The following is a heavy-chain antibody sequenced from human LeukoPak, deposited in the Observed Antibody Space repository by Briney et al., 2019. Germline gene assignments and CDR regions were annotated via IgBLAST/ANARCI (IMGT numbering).Heavy chain of an antibody. D-gene: IGHD3-22*01. CDR3: AKVDPYYDSSIDAFDI. J-gene: IGHJ3*02. V-gene: IGHV3-30*02. CDR1: GFTFSSYG. CDR2: IRYDGSNK. Sequence: QAGGSLRLSCAASGFTFSSYGMHWVRQAPGKGLEWVAFIRYDGSNKYYADSVKGRFTISRDNSKNTLYLQMNSLRAEDTAVYYCAKVDPYYDSSIDAFDIWGQGTMVTVSS.